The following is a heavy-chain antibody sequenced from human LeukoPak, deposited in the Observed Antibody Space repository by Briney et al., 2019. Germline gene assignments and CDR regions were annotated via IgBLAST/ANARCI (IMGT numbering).Heavy chain of an antibody. V-gene: IGHV4-34*01. CDR2: INHSGST. CDR3: ARGIAAVGKSRASRSYFDY. Sequence: SETLSLTCAVYGGSFSGYYWSWIRQPPGKGLEWIGEINHSGSTNYNPSLKSRVTISVDTSKNQFSLKLSSVTAADTAVYYCARGIAAVGKSRASRSYFDYWGQGTLVTVSS. J-gene: IGHJ4*02. D-gene: IGHD6-6*01. CDR1: GGSFSGYY.